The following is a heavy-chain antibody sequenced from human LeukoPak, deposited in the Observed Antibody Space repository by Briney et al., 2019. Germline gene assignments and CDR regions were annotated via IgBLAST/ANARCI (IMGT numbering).Heavy chain of an antibody. D-gene: IGHD6-13*01. CDR2: INSDGSST. J-gene: IGHJ4*02. CDR1: GFTFSSYW. Sequence: GSLRLSCAASGFTFSSYWMHWVRQAPGKGLVWVSRINSDGSSTSYADSVKGRFTISRDNAKNTLYLQMNSLRAEDTAVYYCARDEYSSSWVDYWGQGTLVTVSS. CDR3: ARDEYSSSWVDY. V-gene: IGHV3-74*01.